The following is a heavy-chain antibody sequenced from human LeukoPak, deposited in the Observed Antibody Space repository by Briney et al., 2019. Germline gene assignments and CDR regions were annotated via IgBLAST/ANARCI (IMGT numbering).Heavy chain of an antibody. CDR1: GGSISSYY. V-gene: IGHV4-59*08. CDR3: ARRGDSSGYYYGTFDY. J-gene: IGHJ4*02. CDR2: IYYSGST. Sequence: SETLSLTCTVSGGSISSYYWSWIRQPPGKGLEWIGYIYYSGSTSYNPSLKGRVTISVDTSKNQFSLKLSSVTAADTAVYYCARRGDSSGYYYGTFDYWGQGTLVTVSS. D-gene: IGHD3-22*01.